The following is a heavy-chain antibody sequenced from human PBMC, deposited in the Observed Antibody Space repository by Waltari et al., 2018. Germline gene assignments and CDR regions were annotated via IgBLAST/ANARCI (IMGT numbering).Heavy chain of an antibody. CDR3: AKDLKLELNYYMDV. D-gene: IGHD1-7*01. J-gene: IGHJ6*03. V-gene: IGHV3-9*01. CDR2: ISWNSGSI. Sequence: EVQLVESGGGLVQPGRSLRLSCAASGFTFDDYAMHWVRQAPGKGREWVSGISWNSGSIGYADSVKGRFTSSRDNAKNSLYLQMNSLRAEDTALYYCAKDLKLELNYYMDVWGKGTTVTVSS. CDR1: GFTFDDYA.